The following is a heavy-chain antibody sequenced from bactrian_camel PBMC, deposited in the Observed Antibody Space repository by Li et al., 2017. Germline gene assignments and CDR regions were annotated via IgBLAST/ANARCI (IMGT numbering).Heavy chain of an antibody. CDR3: ATNSGPQTFGPQGCRFVY. J-gene: IGHJ4*01. CDR2: HYTGTATT. D-gene: IGHD3*01. Sequence: VQLVESGGGSALAGGSVRLSCAASDSTYDREYCMGWFRQAPGKEREAVAAHYTGTATTYVADSVKGRFAISQDNVKNTVYLQMNDLKPEDTAAYYCATNSGPQTFGPQGCRFVYWGLGTQVTVS. CDR1: DSTYDREYC. V-gene: IGHV3S40*01.